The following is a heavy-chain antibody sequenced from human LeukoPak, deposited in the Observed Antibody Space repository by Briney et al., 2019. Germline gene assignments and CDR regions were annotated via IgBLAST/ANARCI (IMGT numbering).Heavy chain of an antibody. D-gene: IGHD5-18*01. J-gene: IGHJ5*02. CDR1: GYSFTSYW. CDR2: IYPGDSDT. V-gene: IGHV5-51*01. CDR3: ARNAEGGYSYGSVYGWFDP. Sequence: AGESLKISRKGSGYSFTSYWIGWVRQMPGKGLEWMGIIYPGDSDTRYSPSFQGQVTISADKSISTAYLQWSSLKASDTAMYYCARNAEGGYSYGSVYGWFDPWGQGTLVTVSS.